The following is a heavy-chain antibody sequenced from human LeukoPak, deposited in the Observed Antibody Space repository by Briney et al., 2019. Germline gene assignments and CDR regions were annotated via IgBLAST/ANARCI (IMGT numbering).Heavy chain of an antibody. J-gene: IGHJ4*02. CDR1: GFTFSSYA. CDR2: ISYDGSNK. D-gene: IGHD5-18*01. V-gene: IGHV3-30*04. Sequence: PGGSLRLSCAASGFTFSSYAMHWVRQAPGKGLEWVAVISYDGSNKYYADSVKGRFTISRDNSKNTLYLQMNSLRAEDTAVYYCARVGGYGLDYWGQGTLVTVSS. CDR3: ARVGGYGLDY.